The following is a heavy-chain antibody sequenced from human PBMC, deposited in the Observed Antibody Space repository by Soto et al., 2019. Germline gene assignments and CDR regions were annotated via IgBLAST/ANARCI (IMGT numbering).Heavy chain of an antibody. Sequence: EVQLLESGGGLVQPGGSLRLSCAASGFTFSSYAMGWVRQAPGKGLEWVSSITGSAGSTYYADSVKGRFTISRDNSENSLSLQMNSLRFEDTAVYYCARYSAYYLDYWGQGTLVTVAS. D-gene: IGHD1-26*01. J-gene: IGHJ4*02. CDR2: ITGSAGST. CDR3: ARYSAYYLDY. V-gene: IGHV3-23*01. CDR1: GFTFSSYA.